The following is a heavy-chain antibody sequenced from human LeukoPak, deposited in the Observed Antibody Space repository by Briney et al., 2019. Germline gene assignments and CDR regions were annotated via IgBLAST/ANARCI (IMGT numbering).Heavy chain of an antibody. D-gene: IGHD3-10*01. V-gene: IGHV4-30-2*01. CDR2: IYHSGST. J-gene: IGHJ5*02. Sequence: SQTLSLTCAVSGGSISSGGYSWSWIRQPPGKGLEWIGYIYHSGSTYYNPSVKSRVTISVDRSKNQFSLKLSSVTAADTAVYYCARGLAGGGFDPWGQGTLVTVSS. CDR1: GGSISSGGYS. CDR3: ARGLAGGGFDP.